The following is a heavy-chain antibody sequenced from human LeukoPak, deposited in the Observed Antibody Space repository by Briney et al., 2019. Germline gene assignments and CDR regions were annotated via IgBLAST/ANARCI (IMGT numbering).Heavy chain of an antibody. CDR1: GGTFSSYA. Sequence: GASVKVSCKASGGTFSSYAISWVRQAPGQGLEWMGGIIPIFSTANYAQKFQGRVTITTDESTSTAYMELSSLRSEDTAVYYCARSLSSTVTTFHAFDIWGQGTMVTVSS. V-gene: IGHV1-69*05. CDR2: IIPIFSTA. J-gene: IGHJ3*02. CDR3: ARSLSSTVTTFHAFDI. D-gene: IGHD4-17*01.